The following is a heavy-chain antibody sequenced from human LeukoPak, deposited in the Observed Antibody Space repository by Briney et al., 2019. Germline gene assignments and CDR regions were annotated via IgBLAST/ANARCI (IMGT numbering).Heavy chain of an antibody. Sequence: GGSLRLSCAASGFTFSSYAMSWVRQAPGKGLEWVSTILGSGGSTFYADSVKGPFTISRDNSKNTVYLQMDSLRAEDTAVYYCATRNSSGWYYFDYWGRGTLVTVSS. CDR3: ATRNSSGWYYFDY. D-gene: IGHD6-19*01. CDR1: GFTFSSYA. V-gene: IGHV3-23*01. J-gene: IGHJ4*02. CDR2: ILGSGGST.